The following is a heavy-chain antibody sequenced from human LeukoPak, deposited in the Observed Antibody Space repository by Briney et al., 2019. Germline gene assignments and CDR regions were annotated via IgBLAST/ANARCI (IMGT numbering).Heavy chain of an antibody. D-gene: IGHD3-22*01. Sequence: GASVKVSCKASGHTFTGYYMHWVRQAPGQGLEWMGWINPNSGGTTYAQKFQGRVTMTRDTSISTAYMELSRLRSDDTAVYYCARSPRTTSITMIVVVPVDYWGQGTLVTVSS. V-gene: IGHV1-2*02. CDR3: ARSPRTTSITMIVVVPVDY. CDR1: GHTFTGYY. J-gene: IGHJ4*02. CDR2: INPNSGGT.